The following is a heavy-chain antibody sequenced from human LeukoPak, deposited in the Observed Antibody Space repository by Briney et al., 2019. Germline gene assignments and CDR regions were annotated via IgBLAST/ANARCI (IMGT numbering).Heavy chain of an antibody. D-gene: IGHD2-8*02. V-gene: IGHV4-59*11. CDR3: ARDPGGSGGMYARNLFDY. Sequence: SETLSLTCTLSRGSTSSQYRTGIRQPPGKGRGWIGYVHYSGSTNYHLSLKSRVTISLDTSKNQFSLKLSYVTAADTALYYCARDPGGSGGMYARNLFDYWGQGTLVTVSS. J-gene: IGHJ4*02. CDR2: VHYSGST. CDR1: RGSTSSQY.